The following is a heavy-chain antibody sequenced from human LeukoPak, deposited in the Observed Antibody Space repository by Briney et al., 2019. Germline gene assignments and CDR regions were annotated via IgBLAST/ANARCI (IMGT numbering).Heavy chain of an antibody. D-gene: IGHD6-6*01. J-gene: IGHJ4*02. CDR1: GRSVTRHF. CDR2: VYHSGNR. CDR3: ARSVLPQLEEYYFDY. Sequence: SETLSLTCTVSGRSVTRHFWSCIRQPPGKGLEWIGFVYHSGNRNYNPYLESRVTISIDTSKNQFSLALTSVTAADTAVYYCARSVLPQLEEYYFDYWGQGTLITVSS. V-gene: IGHV4-59*02.